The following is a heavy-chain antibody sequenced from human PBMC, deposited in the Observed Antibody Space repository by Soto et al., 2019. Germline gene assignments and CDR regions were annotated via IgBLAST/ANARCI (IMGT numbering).Heavy chain of an antibody. Sequence: QVQLVQSGAEVKKSGSSVRVSCKASGDTFNFYSINWVRQAPGLGLEWMGRINPILSMSNYAQRFQGRVTMTADKSTSTAYMELSSLTSEDTAMYYCASSYGSGYRAFDSWGQGALVTVSS. J-gene: IGHJ4*02. CDR2: INPILSMS. V-gene: IGHV1-69*02. CDR1: GDTFNFYS. D-gene: IGHD3-10*01. CDR3: ASSYGSGYRAFDS.